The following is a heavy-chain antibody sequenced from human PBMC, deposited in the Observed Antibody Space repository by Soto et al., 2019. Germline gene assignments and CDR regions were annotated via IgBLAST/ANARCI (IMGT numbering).Heavy chain of an antibody. V-gene: IGHV5-51*01. Sequence: GQPQRVSRRGSEYRCTDHGSRWVRQKTGKGLEWMGIIYPGDSDTRYSPSFQGQVTISADKSISTAYLQWSSLKASDTAMYYCARRGSSWLYYYYGMDVWGQGTTVTVSS. J-gene: IGHJ6*02. D-gene: IGHD6-13*01. CDR1: EYRCTDHG. CDR3: ARRGSSWLYYYYGMDV. CDR2: IYPGDSDT.